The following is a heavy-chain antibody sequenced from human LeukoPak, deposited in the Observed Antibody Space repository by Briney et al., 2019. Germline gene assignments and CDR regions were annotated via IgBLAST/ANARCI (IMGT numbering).Heavy chain of an antibody. J-gene: IGHJ3*02. CDR2: IYHSGST. Sequence: SETLSLTCTVSGYSISSGYYWGWTRQPPGKGLEWIGSIYHSGSTYYNPSLKSRVTISVDTSKNQFSLKLSSVTAADTAVYYCARDYYYDSSGYYWGAFDIWGQGTMVTVSS. CDR3: ARDYYYDSSGYYWGAFDI. D-gene: IGHD3-22*01. CDR1: GYSISSGYY. V-gene: IGHV4-38-2*02.